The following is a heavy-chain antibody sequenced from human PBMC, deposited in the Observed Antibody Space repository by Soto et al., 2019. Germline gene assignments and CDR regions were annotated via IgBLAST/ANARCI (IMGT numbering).Heavy chain of an antibody. D-gene: IGHD3-10*01. J-gene: IGHJ4*02. V-gene: IGHV3-23*01. Sequence: EVQLLESGGGLVQPGGSLRLSCAASGFTCSSYAMSWVRQAPRKGLEWVSTISGSGGSTYYTDSVKGRFTISRDNSKNTLYLQMNSLRAEDTAVYYCANSKGYGSGPYLGQGTLVTVSS. CDR1: GFTCSSYA. CDR3: ANSKGYGSGPY. CDR2: ISGSGGST.